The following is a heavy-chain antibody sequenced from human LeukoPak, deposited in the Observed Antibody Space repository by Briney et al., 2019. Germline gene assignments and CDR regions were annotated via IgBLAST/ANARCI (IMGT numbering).Heavy chain of an antibody. J-gene: IGHJ6*02. Sequence: SETLSLTCTVSGGSINNYYWSWIRQPAGKGLEWIGRMYSSGATSYSPSLKSRVTMSVDTSQNQLSLKLTSMTAADTAVYYCARDNCSSTSCYTPYYYYGMDVWGQGTTVTVSS. CDR3: ARDNCSSTSCYTPYYYYGMDV. D-gene: IGHD2-2*02. CDR1: GGSINNYY. CDR2: MYSSGAT. V-gene: IGHV4-4*07.